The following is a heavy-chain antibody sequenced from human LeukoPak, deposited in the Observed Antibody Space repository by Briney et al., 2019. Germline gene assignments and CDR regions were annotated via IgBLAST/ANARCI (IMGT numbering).Heavy chain of an antibody. J-gene: IGHJ4*02. Sequence: SVKVSCKASGYTFTGYYMHWVRQAPGQGLEWMGGIIPIFGTANYAQKFQGRVTITTDESTSTAYMELSSLRSEDTAVYYCARVPLTYDFWSGTFDYWGQGTLVTVSS. CDR2: IIPIFGTA. CDR3: ARVPLTYDFWSGTFDY. CDR1: GYTFTGYY. V-gene: IGHV1-69*05. D-gene: IGHD3-3*01.